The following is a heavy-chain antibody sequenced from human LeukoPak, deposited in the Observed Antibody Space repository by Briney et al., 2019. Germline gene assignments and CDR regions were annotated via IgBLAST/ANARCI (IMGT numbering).Heavy chain of an antibody. CDR3: AKAYCSSTSCYGGYFDY. V-gene: IGHV3-33*06. CDR1: GFTFSSYG. CDR2: IWYDGSNK. Sequence: GRSLRLSCAASGFTFSSYGMHWVRQAPGKGLEWVAVIWYDGSNKYYADSVKGRFTISRDNSKNTLYLQMNSLRAEDTAVYYCAKAYCSSTSCYGGYFDYWGQGTLVTVSS. J-gene: IGHJ4*02. D-gene: IGHD2-2*01.